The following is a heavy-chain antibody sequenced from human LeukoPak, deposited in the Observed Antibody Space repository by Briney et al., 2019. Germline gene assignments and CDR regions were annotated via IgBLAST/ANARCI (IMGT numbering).Heavy chain of an antibody. CDR1: GLTFSSSW. CDR3: ARDLAYSRLDY. Sequence: GGSLRFSCAVSGLTFSSSWMDWVRQAPGKGLEWVASINPDGNKKYSADSVKGRFTISRDNAENLLYLQMNSLRVEDTAFYYCARDLAYSRLDYWGQGMLVTVSS. J-gene: IGHJ4*02. CDR2: INPDGNKK. D-gene: IGHD5-18*01. V-gene: IGHV3-7*01.